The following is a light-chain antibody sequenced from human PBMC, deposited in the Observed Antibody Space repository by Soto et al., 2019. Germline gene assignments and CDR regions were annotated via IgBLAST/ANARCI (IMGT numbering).Light chain of an antibody. CDR2: KAS. CDR1: QSVSVF. Sequence: DIQMTQSPSTLSASAGDRVTITCRASQSVSVFLAWYQQKPGKAPKLLIYKASNLESGVPSRFSGSGSGTEFTLTISSLQPDDVPTYYCQHFYNYPYTFGQGTKLEIK. CDR3: QHFYNYPYT. V-gene: IGKV1-5*03. J-gene: IGKJ2*01.